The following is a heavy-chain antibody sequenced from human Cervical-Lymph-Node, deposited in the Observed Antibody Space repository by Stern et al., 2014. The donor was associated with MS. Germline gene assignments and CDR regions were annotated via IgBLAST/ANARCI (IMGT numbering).Heavy chain of an antibody. Sequence: VQLVESGPGLVKSSETLSLTCTVSGGSISRSSYYWGWIRQPRGKGLVWIGCIHNSGRTHYNPSLKSRVTISVDTSQNQLSATLRSGTAADTAVYYCARVYGSGDASDYWGQGTVVTVSS. CDR1: GGSISRSSYY. CDR2: IHNSGRT. D-gene: IGHD3-10*01. CDR3: ARVYGSGDASDY. J-gene: IGHJ4*02. V-gene: IGHV4-39*01.